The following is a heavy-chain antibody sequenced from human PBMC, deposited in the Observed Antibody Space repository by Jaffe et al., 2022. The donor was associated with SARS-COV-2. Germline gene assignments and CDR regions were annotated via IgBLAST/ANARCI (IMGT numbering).Heavy chain of an antibody. Sequence: QVQLVESGGGVVQPGRSLRLSCAASGFTFSSYGMHWVRQAPGKGLEWVAVISYDGSNKYYADSVKGRFTISRDNSKNTLYLQMNSLRAEDTAVYYCAKDRYGSGSYCDYWGQGTLVTVSS. CDR3: AKDRYGSGSYCDY. J-gene: IGHJ4*02. D-gene: IGHD3-10*01. CDR1: GFTFSSYG. CDR2: ISYDGSNK. V-gene: IGHV3-30*18.